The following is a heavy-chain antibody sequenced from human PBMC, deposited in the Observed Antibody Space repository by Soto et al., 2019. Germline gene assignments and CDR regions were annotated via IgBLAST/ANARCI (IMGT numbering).Heavy chain of an antibody. J-gene: IGHJ6*02. CDR3: ARNHEFWSGYYGPNRDYSGMDV. D-gene: IGHD3-3*01. CDR2: ISYDGSNK. CDR1: GFTFSSYA. Sequence: QVQLVESGGGVVQPGRSLRLSCAASGFTFSSYAMHWVRQAPGKGLEWVAVISYDGSNKYYADSVKGRFTISRDTSTNTLYLQMNSLRAEDTAVYYCARNHEFWSGYYGPNRDYSGMDVWGQGTTVTVSS. V-gene: IGHV3-30-3*01.